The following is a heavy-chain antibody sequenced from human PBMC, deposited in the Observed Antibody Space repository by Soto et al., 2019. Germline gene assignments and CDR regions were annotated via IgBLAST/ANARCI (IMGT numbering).Heavy chain of an antibody. V-gene: IGHV3-23*01. Sequence: EKQLLDSGGNLVQPGGSLRLSCVASGLSFGAYAMTWIRQAPGKGLEWVSTISGNGDDPFYADSVRGRFTISRDNSNNIHYLQMHSLRVDDTAVYYCAKGGHFSHFDLWGRGTLVTVSS. CDR1: GLSFGAYA. CDR3: AKGGHFSHFDL. D-gene: IGHD3-3*02. CDR2: ISGNGDDP. J-gene: IGHJ2*01.